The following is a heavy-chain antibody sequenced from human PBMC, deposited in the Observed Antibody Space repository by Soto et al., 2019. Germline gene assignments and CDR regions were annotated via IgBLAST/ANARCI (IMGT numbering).Heavy chain of an antibody. CDR1: GFTFSNAW. CDR2: IKSKTDGGTT. Sequence: GGSLRLSCAASGFTFSNAWMNWVRQAPGKGLEWVGRIKSKTDGGTTDYAAPVKGRFTISRDDSKNTLYLQMNSLKTEDTAVYYCTTEDPHLAHYYYGMDVWGQGTTVTVSS. J-gene: IGHJ6*02. CDR3: TTEDPHLAHYYYGMDV. D-gene: IGHD3-16*01. V-gene: IGHV3-15*07.